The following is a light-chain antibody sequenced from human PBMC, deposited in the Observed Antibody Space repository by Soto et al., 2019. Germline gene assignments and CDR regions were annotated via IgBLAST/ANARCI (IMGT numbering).Light chain of an antibody. CDR2: DAS. J-gene: IGKJ1*01. CDR3: QQYNSYWT. V-gene: IGKV1-5*01. CDR1: QSISSW. Sequence: DIQMTQSPSTLSASVGDSVTITCRASQSISSWLAWYQQKPGKAPKTLIYDASSLESGVPSRFSGSGSGTEFTLTISSLQPDDFATYYCQQYNSYWTFGQGTKVDI.